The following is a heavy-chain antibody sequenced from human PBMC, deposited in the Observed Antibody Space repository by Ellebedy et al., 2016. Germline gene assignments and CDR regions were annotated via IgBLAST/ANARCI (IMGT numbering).Heavy chain of an antibody. CDR2: ISWNSGII. V-gene: IGHV3-9*01. J-gene: IGHJ4*02. Sequence: GGSLRLXCAASGLTFDDYAMHWVRQRPGKGLEWVSGISWNSGIIDYADAVKGRITISRDNSKNTLYLQMNSLRAEDTAVYYCAKDLYYYDSSAHKGFDYWGQGTLVTVSS. CDR3: AKDLYYYDSSAHKGFDY. CDR1: GLTFDDYA. D-gene: IGHD3-22*01.